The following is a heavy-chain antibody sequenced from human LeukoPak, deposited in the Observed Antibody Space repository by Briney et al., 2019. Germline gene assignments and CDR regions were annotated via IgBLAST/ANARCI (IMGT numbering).Heavy chain of an antibody. CDR3: ARVMSGSGSKYFDY. J-gene: IGHJ4*02. Sequence: PGGSLRLSCAASGFTFSSFPMQWARQVPGKGLEYVSAISSTGETSYYANSVKDRFTISRDNSKNTLHLQMGSLRAEDMAVYYCARVMSGSGSKYFDYWGQGTLVTVSS. V-gene: IGHV3-64*01. D-gene: IGHD3-10*01. CDR2: ISSTGETS. CDR1: GFTFSSFP.